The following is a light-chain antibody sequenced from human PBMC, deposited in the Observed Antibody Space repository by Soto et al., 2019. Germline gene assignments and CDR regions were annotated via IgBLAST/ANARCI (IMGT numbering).Light chain of an antibody. V-gene: IGKV3-15*01. J-gene: IGKJ5*01. CDR2: GSS. Sequence: EILLTQSPATLPVSPWERATLSCRASQSVGSNLAWFQQKPGQAPRLLIYGSSTRATGVPARFSGSGSGADFTLTISNLQSEDFAVYYCQQYTNWPPITFGQGTRLEIK. CDR3: QQYTNWPPIT. CDR1: QSVGSN.